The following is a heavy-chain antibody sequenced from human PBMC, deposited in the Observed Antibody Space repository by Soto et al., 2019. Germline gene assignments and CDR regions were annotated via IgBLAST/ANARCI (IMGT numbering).Heavy chain of an antibody. D-gene: IGHD6-6*01. CDR3: TRDRTNQEARRRSWFDP. V-gene: IGHV7-4-1*01. CDR2: INTNTGNP. J-gene: IGHJ5*02. Sequence: GASVKVSCKASGYTFTSYAMNWVRQAPGQGLEWMGWINTNTGNPTYAQGFTGRFVFSLDTSVSTAYLQICSLKAEDTAVYYCTRDRTNQEARRRSWFDPWGQGTLVTVSS. CDR1: GYTFTSYA.